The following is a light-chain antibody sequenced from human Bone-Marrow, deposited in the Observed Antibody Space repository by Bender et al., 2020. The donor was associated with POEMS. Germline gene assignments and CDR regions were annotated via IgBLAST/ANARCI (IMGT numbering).Light chain of an antibody. CDR2: EVS. J-gene: IGLJ1*01. Sequence: QSALTQPPSASGSPGQSVTISCTGTSSDVGGYNYVSWYQQHPDKAPKLMIYEVSKRPSGVSNRFSGSKSGNTASLTISSLQAEDEADYYCCSYAGSNTYVFGTGTKVTVL. CDR3: CSYAGSNTYV. CDR1: SSDVGGYNY. V-gene: IGLV2-8*01.